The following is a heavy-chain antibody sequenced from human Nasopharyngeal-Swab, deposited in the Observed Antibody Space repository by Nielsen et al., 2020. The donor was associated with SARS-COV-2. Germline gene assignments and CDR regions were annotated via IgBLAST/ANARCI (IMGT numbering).Heavy chain of an antibody. J-gene: IGHJ4*02. V-gene: IGHV3-30*03. CDR1: GFTFSSFG. CDR3: ARDAPAHYGAFY. D-gene: IGHD4-17*01. Sequence: GESLKISCAASGFTFSSFGMHWVRQAPSKGLEWVAFIAHDASNEYYGDSVKGRFSISRDSSKNTLYLQMDSLRGVDRDVYYCARDAPAHYGAFYWGRGTLVTFS. CDR2: IAHDASNE.